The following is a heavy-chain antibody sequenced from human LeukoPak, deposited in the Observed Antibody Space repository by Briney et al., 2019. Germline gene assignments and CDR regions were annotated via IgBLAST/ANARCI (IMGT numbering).Heavy chain of an antibody. V-gene: IGHV4-38-2*02. CDR3: ARSGITMIVEINY. CDR2: IFHSGST. CDR1: GYSISSGYY. Sequence: SETLSLTCTVSGYSISSGYYWGWIRQPPGKGLEWIGSIFHSGSTYYNPSLKSRVTISVDTSKNQFSLKLSSVTAADTAVYYCARSGITMIVEINYWGQGTLVTVSS. D-gene: IGHD3-22*01. J-gene: IGHJ4*02.